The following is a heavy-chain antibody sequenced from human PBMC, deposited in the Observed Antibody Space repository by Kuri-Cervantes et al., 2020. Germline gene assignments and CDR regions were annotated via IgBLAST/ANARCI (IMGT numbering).Heavy chain of an antibody. CDR1: GFTFKSYG. D-gene: IGHD6-19*01. J-gene: IGHJ4*02. CDR3: VRDGRSGWHFDY. CDR2: ISYDGSIE. V-gene: IGHV3-30*03. Sequence: GESLKISCAASGFTFKSYGMHWVRQAPGKGLEWVALISYDGSIEFYADSVKGRFTISRDNAKNSVYLQINSLRVEDTGVYYCVRDGRSGWHFDYWGQGALVTVSS.